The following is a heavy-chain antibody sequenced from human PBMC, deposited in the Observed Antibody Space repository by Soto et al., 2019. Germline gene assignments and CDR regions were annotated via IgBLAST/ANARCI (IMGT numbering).Heavy chain of an antibody. V-gene: IGHV4-59*01. CDR1: GGSISSYY. CDR3: AGSNVDWEDY. Sequence: SETPSLTCTVSGGSISSYYWSWIRQPPGKGLEWIGYIYYSGSTNYNPSLKSRVTISVDTSKNQFSLKLSSVTAADTAVYYCAGSNVDWEDYWGQGTLVTVSS. J-gene: IGHJ4*02. D-gene: IGHD3-9*01. CDR2: IYYSGST.